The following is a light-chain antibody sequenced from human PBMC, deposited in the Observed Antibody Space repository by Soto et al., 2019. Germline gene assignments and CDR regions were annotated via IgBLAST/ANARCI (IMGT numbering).Light chain of an antibody. V-gene: IGKV3-20*01. CDR1: QPISIHS. CDR3: QQFGLSPT. J-gene: IGKJ3*01. Sequence: SPGTLSLVPGERATLSCTARQPISIHSLAWYRQRPGQAPRLLIYGASSRATCIPYRFIGSGSGTDFTLTISRLEPEDFAVYYCQQFGLSPTFGGGTTVDIK. CDR2: GAS.